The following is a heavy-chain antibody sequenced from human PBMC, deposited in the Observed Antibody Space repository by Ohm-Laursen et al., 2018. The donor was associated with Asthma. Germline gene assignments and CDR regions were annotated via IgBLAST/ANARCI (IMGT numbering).Heavy chain of an antibody. V-gene: IGHV3-23*01. CDR2: ITNNGVNT. J-gene: IGHJ4*02. D-gene: IGHD5-18*01. CDR1: GFTFSSYG. CDR3: ASGYSWYDY. Sequence: GSLRLSCAASGFTFSSYGMHWVRQAPGKGLEWVSAITNNGVNTYYTDSVKGRFTISRDNSKNTLSLQMNSLRAEDTAIYYCASGYSWYDYWGQGILVTVSS.